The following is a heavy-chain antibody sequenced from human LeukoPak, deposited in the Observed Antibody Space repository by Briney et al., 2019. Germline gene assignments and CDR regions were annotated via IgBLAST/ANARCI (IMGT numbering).Heavy chain of an antibody. J-gene: IGHJ4*02. D-gene: IGHD1-20*01. V-gene: IGHV4-34*01. Sequence: SETLSLTYAVYGGSFSGYYWSWIRQPPGKGLEWIGEINHSGSTNYNLSLKSRVTISVDTSKNQFSLKLSSVTAADTAVYYCARVCNWNPGTFDYWGQGTLVTVSS. CDR1: GGSFSGYY. CDR3: ARVCNWNPGTFDY. CDR2: INHSGST.